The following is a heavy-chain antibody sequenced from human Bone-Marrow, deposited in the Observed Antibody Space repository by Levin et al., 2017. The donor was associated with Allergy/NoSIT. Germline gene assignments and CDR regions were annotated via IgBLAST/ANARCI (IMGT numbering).Heavy chain of an antibody. D-gene: IGHD6-19*01. CDR3: ARFSSAAFDM. CDR2: INPNSGDT. V-gene: IGHV1-2*02. J-gene: IGHJ3*02. CDR1: GYTFTDYF. Sequence: ASVKVSCKASGYTFTDYFIHWVRLAPGQGLEWMGWINPNSGDTDSSQNFQGTVTMTRDTSISTAYMEVTSLTSNDTALYYCARFSSAAFDMWGQGTVVTVSS.